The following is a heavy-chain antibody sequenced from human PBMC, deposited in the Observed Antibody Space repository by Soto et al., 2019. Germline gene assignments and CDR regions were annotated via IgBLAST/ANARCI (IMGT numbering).Heavy chain of an antibody. CDR2: IYYSGSA. CDR1: GGSISSSDYY. V-gene: IGHV4-31*03. J-gene: IGHJ5*02. CDR3: AREVSPNSRGWYTVVVRWFHP. Sequence: QVQLQESGPGLVKPSQTLSLTCTVFGGSISSSDYYWSWIRQHPGKGLEWIGYIYYSGSAYYNPSRNSRITISVDPSKTQFSLRVTSVTVADTAVYSGAREVSPNSRGWYTVVVRWFHPWGQGTQVTVSS. D-gene: IGHD6-19*01.